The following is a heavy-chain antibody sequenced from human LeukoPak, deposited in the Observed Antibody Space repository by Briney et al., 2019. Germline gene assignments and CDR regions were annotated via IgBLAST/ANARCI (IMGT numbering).Heavy chain of an antibody. CDR2: IIPIFGTA. J-gene: IGHJ6*03. CDR1: GGTFSSYA. V-gene: IGHV1-69*05. D-gene: IGHD3-10*01. Sequence: ASVKVSCKSSGGTFSSYAISWVRQAPGQGLEWMGGIIPIFGTANYAQKFQGRVTITTDESTSTAYKELSSLRSEDTAVYYCARVKAGSGSHHYMDVWGKGTTVTVSS. CDR3: ARVKAGSGSHHYMDV.